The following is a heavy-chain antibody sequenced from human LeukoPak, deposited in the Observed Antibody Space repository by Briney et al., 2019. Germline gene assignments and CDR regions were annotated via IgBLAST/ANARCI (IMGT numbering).Heavy chain of an antibody. D-gene: IGHD5-12*01. Sequence: SETLSLTCTISGGSISSYFWSWIRQPPGKGLEWIGYTYYTGSTNYNPSLKSRVIISLDTTKNQFSLKLSSVTAADTAVYYCAREPDIVATFFDYWGQGTLVTVSS. J-gene: IGHJ4*02. CDR1: GGSISSYF. CDR2: TYYTGST. V-gene: IGHV4-59*01. CDR3: AREPDIVATFFDY.